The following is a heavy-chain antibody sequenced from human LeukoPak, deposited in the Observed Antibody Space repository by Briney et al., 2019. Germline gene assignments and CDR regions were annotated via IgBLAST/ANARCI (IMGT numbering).Heavy chain of an antibody. CDR2: VKQDGSEK. CDR3: ARDLRYSYGFFDY. Sequence: PGGSLRLSCAAPGFTFSSYWMSWVRQAPGKGLEWVANVKQDGSEKYYVDSVKGRFTISRDNAKNSLYLQMNSLRAEDTAVYYCARDLRYSYGFFDYWGQGTLVTVSS. D-gene: IGHD5-18*01. V-gene: IGHV3-7*01. J-gene: IGHJ4*02. CDR1: GFTFSSYW.